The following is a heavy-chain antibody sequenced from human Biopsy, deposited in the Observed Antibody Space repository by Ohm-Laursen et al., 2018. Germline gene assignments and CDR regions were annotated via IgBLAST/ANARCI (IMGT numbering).Heavy chain of an antibody. CDR1: GDSVSSGSFY. D-gene: IGHD6-13*01. Sequence: TLPLTCTVSGDSVSSGSFYWTWIRQPAGKGLEWIGRIYTSGSPNYNLSLKSRVTMSVDTSKNQFSLILSSMTAADTAVYYCAREPRIAAVAYFDPWGQGTLVTVSS. CDR2: IYTSGSP. J-gene: IGHJ5*02. V-gene: IGHV4-61*02. CDR3: AREPRIAAVAYFDP.